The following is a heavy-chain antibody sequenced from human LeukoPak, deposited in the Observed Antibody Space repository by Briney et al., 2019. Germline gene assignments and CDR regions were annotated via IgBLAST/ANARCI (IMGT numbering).Heavy chain of an antibody. Sequence: PSETLSLTCTVAGGSISSYYWSWIRPPPGKGLEWIGYIYYSVSTNYNPSLKSRFTISVDTSKNQFSLKLSSVTAADTAVYYCARLIAAAGTRLHYYYYYMDVWGKGTTVT. V-gene: IGHV4-59*01. CDR2: IYYSVST. CDR1: GGSISSYY. D-gene: IGHD6-13*01. J-gene: IGHJ6*03. CDR3: ARLIAAAGTRLHYYYYYMDV.